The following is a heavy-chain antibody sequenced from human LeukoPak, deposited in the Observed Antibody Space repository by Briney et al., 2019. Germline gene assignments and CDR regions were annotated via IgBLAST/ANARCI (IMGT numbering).Heavy chain of an antibody. CDR3: AKRRTYGSGSYYRYYFDY. V-gene: IGHV3-23*01. Sequence: GGTLRLSCAASGFTFSSYGMSWVRQAPGKGLEWVSAISGSGGSTYYADSVKGRFTISRDNSKSTLYLQMNSLRAEDTAVYYCAKRRTYGSGSYYRYYFDYWGQGTLVTVSS. CDR2: ISGSGGST. CDR1: GFTFSSYG. J-gene: IGHJ4*02. D-gene: IGHD3-10*01.